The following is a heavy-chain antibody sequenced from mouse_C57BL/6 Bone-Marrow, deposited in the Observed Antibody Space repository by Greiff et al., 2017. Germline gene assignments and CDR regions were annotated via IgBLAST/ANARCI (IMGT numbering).Heavy chain of an antibody. CDR3: ARDGNYDWDAMDY. V-gene: IGHV1-18*01. J-gene: IGHJ4*01. Sequence: EVQLQQSGPELVKPGASVKIPCKASGYTFTDYNMDWVKQSHGKSLEWIGDINPNNGGTIYNQKFKGKATLTVDKSSSTAYMELRSLTSEDTAVYYCARDGNYDWDAMDYWGQGTSVTVSS. CDR2: INPNNGGT. D-gene: IGHD2-1*01. CDR1: GYTFTDYN.